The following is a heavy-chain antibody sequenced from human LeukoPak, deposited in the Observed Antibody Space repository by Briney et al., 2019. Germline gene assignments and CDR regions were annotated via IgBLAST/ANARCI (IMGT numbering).Heavy chain of an antibody. CDR1: GGSISSYY. V-gene: IGHV4-4*07. J-gene: IGHJ4*02. CDR2: IYTSGST. CDR3: ARDAKYYYGSRTYFFFEY. Sequence: SETLSLTCTVSGGSISSYYWSWIRQPAGKGLEWIGRIYTSGSTNYNPSLKSRVTMSVDTSKNQFSLKLSSVTAADTAIYYCARDAKYYYGSRTYFFFEYWGQGTLLSVSS. D-gene: IGHD3-10*01.